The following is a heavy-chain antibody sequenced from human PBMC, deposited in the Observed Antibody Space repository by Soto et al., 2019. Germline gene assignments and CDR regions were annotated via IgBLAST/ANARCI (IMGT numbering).Heavy chain of an antibody. CDR1: GGSISSGDYY. CDR3: ARGGAAGTLDDAFDI. J-gene: IGHJ3*02. V-gene: IGHV4-30-4*01. Sequence: SETLSLTCTVSGGSISSGDYYWSWIRQPPGKGLEWIGYIYYSGSTYYNPSLKSRVTISVDTSKNQFSLKLSSVTAADAAVYYCARGGAAGTLDDAFDIWGQGTMVTVS. CDR2: IYYSGST. D-gene: IGHD6-13*01.